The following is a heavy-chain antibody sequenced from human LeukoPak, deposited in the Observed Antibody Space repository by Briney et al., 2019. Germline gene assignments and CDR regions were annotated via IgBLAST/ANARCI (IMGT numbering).Heavy chain of an antibody. V-gene: IGHV4-59*01. Sequence: SETLALTCAVSGGSISSYYWSWIRQPPGKGLEWIGYIYYSGSTNYNPSLKSRVTISVDTSKNQFSLKLSSVTAADTAVYYCASWEMGNWFDPWGQGTLVTVSS. CDR3: ASWEMGNWFDP. J-gene: IGHJ5*02. CDR1: GGSISSYY. CDR2: IYYSGST. D-gene: IGHD5-24*01.